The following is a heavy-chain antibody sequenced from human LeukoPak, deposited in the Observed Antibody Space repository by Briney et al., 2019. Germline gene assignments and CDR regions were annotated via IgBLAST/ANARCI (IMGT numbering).Heavy chain of an antibody. J-gene: IGHJ4*02. D-gene: IGHD1-26*01. V-gene: IGHV3-7*01. CDR1: GFTFSSYW. CDR3: ARDRIVGATGY. Sequence: PGGSLRLSCAASGFTFSSYWMSWVRQAPGKGLEWVANIKQDGSEKYYVDSVRGRFTISRDNAKNSLYLQMNSLRAEDTAVYYCARDRIVGATGYWGQGTLVTVSS. CDR2: IKQDGSEK.